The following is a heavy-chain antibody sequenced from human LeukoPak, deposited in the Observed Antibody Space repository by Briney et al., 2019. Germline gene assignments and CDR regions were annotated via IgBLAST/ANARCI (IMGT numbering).Heavy chain of an antibody. D-gene: IGHD6-13*01. CDR2: VSYSGST. CDR3: ARGSQTPDAGY. V-gene: IGHV4-61*03. J-gene: IGHJ4*02. CDR1: DDSIRGSIYF. Sequence: PSETLSLTCTVSDDSIRGSIYFWSWIRQPPGKGLEWIGYVSYSGSTDYSPSLKGRVAISIDMSKNHFSLKLTSVSAADTAIYYCARGSQTPDAGYWGPGILVTVSS.